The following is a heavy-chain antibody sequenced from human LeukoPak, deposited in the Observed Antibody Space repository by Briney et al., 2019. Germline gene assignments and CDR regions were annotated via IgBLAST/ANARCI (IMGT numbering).Heavy chain of an antibody. CDR2: IYYSGST. D-gene: IGHD3-10*01. CDR1: GGSISSHY. CDR3: ASGYYGSGSYPFDY. Sequence: KSSETLSLTCTVSGGSISSHYWSWIRQPPGKGLEWIGYIYYSGSTNYNPSLKSRVTISVDTSKNQFSLKLSSVTAADTAVYYCASGYYGSGSYPFDYWGQGTLVTVSS. V-gene: IGHV4-59*11. J-gene: IGHJ4*02.